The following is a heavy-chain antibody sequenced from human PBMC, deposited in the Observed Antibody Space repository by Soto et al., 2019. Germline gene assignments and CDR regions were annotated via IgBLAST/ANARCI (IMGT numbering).Heavy chain of an antibody. CDR1: GFTFDDYA. CDR2: ISWNSGSI. J-gene: IGHJ6*02. CDR3: AKDIAARPGYYYYGMDV. D-gene: IGHD6-6*01. Sequence: EVQLVESGGGLVQPGRSLRLSCAASGFTFDDYAMHWVRQAPGKGLEWVSGISWNSGSIGDADSVKGRFTISRDNAKNYLYLQMNSLRAEDTALYYCAKDIAARPGYYYYGMDVWGQGTTVTVSS. V-gene: IGHV3-9*01.